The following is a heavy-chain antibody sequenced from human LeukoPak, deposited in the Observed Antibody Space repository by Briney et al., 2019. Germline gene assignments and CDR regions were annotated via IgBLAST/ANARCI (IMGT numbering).Heavy chain of an antibody. V-gene: IGHV3-30*04. D-gene: IGHD6-19*01. CDR2: ISYDGSNK. CDR3: ARDLYSSGWPFDY. CDR1: GFTFSSYA. Sequence: GGSLRLSCAASGFTFSSYAMHWVRQAPGKGLEWVAVISYDGSNKYYADSVKGRFTISRDNSKNTLYLQMNSLRAEDTAVYYCARDLYSSGWPFDYWGQGTLVTVSS. J-gene: IGHJ4*02.